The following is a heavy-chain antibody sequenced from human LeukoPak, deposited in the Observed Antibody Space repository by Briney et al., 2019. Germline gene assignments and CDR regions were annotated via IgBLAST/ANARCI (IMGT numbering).Heavy chain of an antibody. CDR3: ARGATSFDY. Sequence: SETLSLTCAVSGGTISSGEYFWSWIRQPPGKGLGWIGNIYYSGSTSYNPSLKSRVTISVDTSNNQFSLKLNSVTAADTAVYYCARGATSFDYWGQGSLVTVSS. CDR1: GGTISSGEYF. CDR2: IYYSGST. J-gene: IGHJ4*02. V-gene: IGHV4-30-4*01. D-gene: IGHD5-24*01.